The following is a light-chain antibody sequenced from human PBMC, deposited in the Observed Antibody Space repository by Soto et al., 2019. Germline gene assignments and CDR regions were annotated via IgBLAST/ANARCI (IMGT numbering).Light chain of an antibody. CDR1: SGSIASNY. V-gene: IGLV6-57*02. J-gene: IGLJ2*01. CDR2: EDN. Sequence: NFMLTQPHSVSESPGKTVTISCTGSSGSIASNYVQWYQQRPGSAPTTVIYEDNQRPSGVPDRFSGSIDSSSNSASLTISGLKTEDEAGYYCQSYDSYRVVFGGGTKVTVL. CDR3: QSYDSYRVV.